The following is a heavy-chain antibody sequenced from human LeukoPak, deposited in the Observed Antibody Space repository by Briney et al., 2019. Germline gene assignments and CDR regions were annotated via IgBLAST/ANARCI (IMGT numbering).Heavy chain of an antibody. Sequence: GASVKASCKASGYTFTSYDINWVRQATGQGLEWMGWMNPNSGNTGYAQKFQGRVTMTRNTSISTAYMELSSLRSEDTAVYYCARAAGTQDRYYYYYYMDVWGKGTTVTVSS. CDR1: GYTFTSYD. J-gene: IGHJ6*03. V-gene: IGHV1-8*01. D-gene: IGHD6-19*01. CDR3: ARAAGTQDRYYYYYYMDV. CDR2: MNPNSGNT.